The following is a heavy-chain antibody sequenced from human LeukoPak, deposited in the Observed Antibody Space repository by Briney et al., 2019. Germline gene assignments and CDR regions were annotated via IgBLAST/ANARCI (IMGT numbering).Heavy chain of an antibody. CDR2: INHSGST. Sequence: SETLSLTCVVYGGSFSGYYWSWIRQPPGKGLEWIGEINHSGSTNYNPSLKSRVTISVDTSKNQFSLKLSSVTAADTAVYYCARGTPASYGSGPNWFDPWGQGTLVTVSS. J-gene: IGHJ5*02. CDR1: GGSFSGYY. D-gene: IGHD3-10*01. CDR3: ARGTPASYGSGPNWFDP. V-gene: IGHV4-34*01.